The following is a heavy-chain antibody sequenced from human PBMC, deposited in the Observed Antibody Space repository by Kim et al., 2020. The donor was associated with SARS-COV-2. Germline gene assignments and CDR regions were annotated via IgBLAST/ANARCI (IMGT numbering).Heavy chain of an antibody. D-gene: IGHD3-22*01. V-gene: IGHV4-61*01. CDR3: ARGVENSSGYYDRWWYFDL. CDR1: GGSVSSGSYY. Sequence: SETLSLTCTVSGGSVSSGSYYWSWIRQPPGKGLEWIGYIYYSGSTNYNPSLKSRVTISVDTSKNQFSLKLSSVTAADTAVYYCARGVENSSGYYDRWWYFDLWGRGTLVTVSS. J-gene: IGHJ2*01. CDR2: IYYSGST.